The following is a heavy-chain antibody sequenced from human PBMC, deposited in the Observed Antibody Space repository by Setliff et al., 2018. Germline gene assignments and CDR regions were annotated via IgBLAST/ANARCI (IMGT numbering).Heavy chain of an antibody. V-gene: IGHV1-69*13. Sequence: GASVKVSCKASGGTFSSYAISWVRQAPGQGLEWMGGIIPIFGTANYAQKFQGRVTITADESTSTAYMELSSLRSEDTAVYYCATLDYNFWSGYIDYWGQGTLVTSPQ. J-gene: IGHJ4*02. CDR1: GGTFSSYA. CDR2: IIPIFGTA. CDR3: ATLDYNFWSGYIDY. D-gene: IGHD3-3*01.